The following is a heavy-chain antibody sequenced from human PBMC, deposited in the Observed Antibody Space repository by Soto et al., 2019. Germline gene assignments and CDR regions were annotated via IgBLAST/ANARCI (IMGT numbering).Heavy chain of an antibody. CDR1: GGSISSNNYY. J-gene: IGHJ3*02. V-gene: IGHV4-39*07. CDR3: ARRYGSSFDI. D-gene: IGHD3-10*01. CDR2: IYYSGST. Sequence: SETLSLTCTVSGGSISSNNYYWGWIRQPPGKGPEWIGSIYYSGSTNYNPSLKRRVTISVDTSKNQVSLKLSSVTAADTAVYYCARRYGSSFDIWGQGTKVTVS.